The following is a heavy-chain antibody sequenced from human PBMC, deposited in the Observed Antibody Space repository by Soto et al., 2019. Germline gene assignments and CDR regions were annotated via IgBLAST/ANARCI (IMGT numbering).Heavy chain of an antibody. D-gene: IGHD3-3*01. V-gene: IGHV3-49*03. J-gene: IGHJ6*02. CDR2: IRSKAYGGTT. Sequence: GGSMRLSCRASGLTFGDYAMSWFRQEPGKGLEWVGFIRSKAYGGTTEYAASVKGRFTISRDDSKSIAYLQMNSLKTEDTAVYYCTRGQRFLEWLSYYYGMDVWGQGTTVTVSS. CDR1: GLTFGDYA. CDR3: TRGQRFLEWLSYYYGMDV.